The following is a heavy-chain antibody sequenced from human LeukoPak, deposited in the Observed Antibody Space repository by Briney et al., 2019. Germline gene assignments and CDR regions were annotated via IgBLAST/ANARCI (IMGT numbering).Heavy chain of an antibody. CDR3: ARGEYQRNYYYYMDV. Sequence: GGSLRLSCAASGFKFSSYAMSWVRQAPGKGLVWVTRINTDGSTTNYAGSVKGRFTISRDNAKNTLFLQMNSLRAEDTAVYYCARGEYQRNYYYYMDVWGKGTTVTISS. D-gene: IGHD2-2*01. V-gene: IGHV3-74*01. CDR2: INTDGSTT. CDR1: GFKFSSYA. J-gene: IGHJ6*03.